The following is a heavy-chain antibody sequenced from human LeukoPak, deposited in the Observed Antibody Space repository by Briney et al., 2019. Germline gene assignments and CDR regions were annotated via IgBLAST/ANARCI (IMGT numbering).Heavy chain of an antibody. Sequence: GGSLRLSCAASGYTFSSYGMHWVRQAPGKGLEWVAVIWYDGSNKYYADSVKGRFTISRDNSKNTLYLQMNSLRAEDTAGYYSAKGCRCGLRKQRVRTYFEYWAKGTLVTVSS. CDR3: AKGCRCGLRKQRVRTYFEY. V-gene: IGHV3-33*06. J-gene: IGHJ4*02. CDR1: GYTFSSYG. D-gene: IGHD6-13*01. CDR2: IWYDGSNK.